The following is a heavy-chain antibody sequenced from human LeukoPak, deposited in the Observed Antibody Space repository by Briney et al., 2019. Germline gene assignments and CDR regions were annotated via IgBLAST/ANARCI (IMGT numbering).Heavy chain of an antibody. Sequence: ASVKVSCKASGYTFTGYGISWVRQAPGQGLEWMGWISAYNGNTNYAQKLQGRVTMTTDTSTSTAYMELRSLRSDDTAVYYCARERDTDSYNWFDPWGQGTLVTVSS. CDR1: GYTFTGYG. J-gene: IGHJ5*02. D-gene: IGHD5-18*01. V-gene: IGHV1-18*01. CDR3: ARERDTDSYNWFDP. CDR2: ISAYNGNT.